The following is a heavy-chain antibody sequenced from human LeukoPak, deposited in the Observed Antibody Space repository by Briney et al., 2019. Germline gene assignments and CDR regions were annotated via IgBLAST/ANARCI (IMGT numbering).Heavy chain of an antibody. D-gene: IGHD2-2*01. J-gene: IGHJ4*02. CDR2: TSGSGGST. V-gene: IGHV3-23*01. Sequence: PGGSLRLSCAASGFTFSSYAMSWVRQAPGKGLEWVSATSGSGGSTYYADSVKGRFTISRDNSKNTLYLQMNSLRAEDTAVYYCAKRGQKDIVVVPAAIPFDYWGQGTLVTVSS. CDR3: AKRGQKDIVVVPAAIPFDY. CDR1: GFTFSSYA.